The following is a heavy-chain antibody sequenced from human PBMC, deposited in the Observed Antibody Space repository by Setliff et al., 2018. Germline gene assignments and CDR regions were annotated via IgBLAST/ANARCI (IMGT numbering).Heavy chain of an antibody. CDR3: ARAYYGSGSYYKEPTFDY. J-gene: IGHJ4*02. Sequence: GGSLRLSCAASGFSLSIFWMSWVRQAPGKGLEWVASIKQDGSDKYYVDSVKGRFTISRDNAKNSLYLQMNSLRAEDTAVYYCARAYYGSGSYYKEPTFDYWGQGTLVTVSS. V-gene: IGHV3-7*01. D-gene: IGHD3-10*01. CDR1: GFSLSIFW. CDR2: IKQDGSDK.